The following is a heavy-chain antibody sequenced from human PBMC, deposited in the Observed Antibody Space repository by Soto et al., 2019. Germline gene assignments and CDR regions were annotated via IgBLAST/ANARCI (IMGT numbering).Heavy chain of an antibody. CDR3: ARVGPVRYFVGLDAFDI. D-gene: IGHD3-9*01. CDR1: GFTVSSNY. Sequence: GGSLRLSCAASGFTVSSNYMSWVRQAPGKGLEWVSVIYSGGSTYYADSVKGRFTISRHNSKNTLYLQMNSLRAEDTAVYYCARVGPVRYFVGLDAFDIWGQGTMVTVSS. CDR2: IYSGGST. J-gene: IGHJ3*02. V-gene: IGHV3-53*04.